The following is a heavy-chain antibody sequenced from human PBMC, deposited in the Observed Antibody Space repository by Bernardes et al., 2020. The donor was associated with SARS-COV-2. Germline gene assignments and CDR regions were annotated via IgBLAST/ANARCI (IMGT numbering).Heavy chain of an antibody. CDR1: GFTFSNAW. V-gene: IGHV3-15*01. CDR3: TTGFRQYCSGGSC. CDR2: IKSKTDGGTT. D-gene: IGHD2-15*01. Sequence: GGSLRLSCAASGFTFSNAWMSWVRQAPGKGLEWVGRIKSKTDGGTTDYAAPVKGRFTISRDDSKNTLYLQMNSLKTEDTAVYYCTTGFRQYCSGGSCWGQGTLVTVSS. J-gene: IGHJ4*02.